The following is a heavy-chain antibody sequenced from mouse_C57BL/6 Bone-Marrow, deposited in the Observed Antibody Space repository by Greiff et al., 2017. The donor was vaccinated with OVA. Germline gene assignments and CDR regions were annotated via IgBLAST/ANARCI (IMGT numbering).Heavy chain of an antibody. CDR2: ISDGGSYT. CDR3: ARDYYYIAY. D-gene: IGHD1-1*01. J-gene: IGHJ3*01. V-gene: IGHV5-4*01. Sequence: EVKLVESGGGLVKPGGSLKLSCAASGFTFSSYAMSWVRQTPEKRLEWVATISDGGSYTSYPDNVKGRFTISRDNDKNTLYVQMSHMKSEDTAMYYCARDYYYIAYWGQGTLVTVSA. CDR1: GFTFSSYA.